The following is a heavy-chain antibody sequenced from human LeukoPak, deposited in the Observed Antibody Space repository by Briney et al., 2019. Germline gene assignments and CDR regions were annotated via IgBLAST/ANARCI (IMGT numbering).Heavy chain of an antibody. CDR3: ARVIATPDYLDY. V-gene: IGHV2-70*11. CDR1: GFSLTTSKMC. J-gene: IGHJ4*02. D-gene: IGHD3-10*01. Sequence: SGPALGKPTQTLTLTCTFSGFSLTTSKMCVNWIRQPPGKALECLARVDWDDDKYYSPSLRTRLTISKDTSKNQVVLTMTNMDPVDTATYYCARVIATPDYLDYWGPGALVTVSS. CDR2: VDWDDDK.